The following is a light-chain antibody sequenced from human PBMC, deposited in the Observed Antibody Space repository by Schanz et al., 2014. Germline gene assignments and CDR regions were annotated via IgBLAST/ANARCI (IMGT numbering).Light chain of an antibody. CDR2: EVS. CDR1: SSDVGGYNF. Sequence: QSALTQPPSASGSPGQSVTISCTGTSSDVGGYNFVSWYQQHPDKAPKLMIYEVSNRPSGVSNRFSGSKSGNTASLTISGLQAEDEADYYCSSYTSSSIYVFGTGTKLTVL. CDR3: SSYTSSSIYV. J-gene: IGLJ1*01. V-gene: IGLV2-14*01.